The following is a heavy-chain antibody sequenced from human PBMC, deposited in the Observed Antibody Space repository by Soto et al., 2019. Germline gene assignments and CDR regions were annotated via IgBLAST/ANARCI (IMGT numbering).Heavy chain of an antibody. D-gene: IGHD2-21*02. Sequence: SVKVSCKASGGTFSSYAISWVRQAPGQGLEWMGGFIPIIGTANYAQKFQGRVTMTADKSTGTAYMELSSLTSEDTAIYYCATEALCGYDCYSIHFHPWGQGTLVTVSS. CDR1: GGTFSSYA. CDR3: ATEALCGYDCYSIHFHP. J-gene: IGHJ1*01. V-gene: IGHV1-69*06. CDR2: FIPIIGTA.